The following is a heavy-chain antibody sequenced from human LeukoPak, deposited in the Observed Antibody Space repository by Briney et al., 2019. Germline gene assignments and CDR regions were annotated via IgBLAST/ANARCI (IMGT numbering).Heavy chain of an antibody. J-gene: IGHJ4*02. V-gene: IGHV3-33*06. CDR3: ANTIAAAGYYFDY. CDR1: GFTFSSYG. CDR2: IWYDGSNK. D-gene: IGHD6-13*01. Sequence: TGGSLRLSCAASGFTFSSYGMHWVRQAPGKGLEWVAVIWYDGSNKYYADSVKGRFTISRDNSKNTLYLQMNSLRAEDTAVYYCANTIAAAGYYFDYWGQGTLVTVSS.